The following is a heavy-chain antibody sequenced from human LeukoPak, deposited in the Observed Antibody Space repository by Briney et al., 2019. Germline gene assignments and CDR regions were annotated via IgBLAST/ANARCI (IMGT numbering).Heavy chain of an antibody. V-gene: IGHV4-59*08. Sequence: SETLSLTCTVSGGSISSYYWSWIRQPPGKGLEWIGYIYYSESTNYNPSLKSRVTISVDTSKNQFSLPLSSVTAADTAVYYCARRYDSRFPNWFDPWGQGTLVTVSS. D-gene: IGHD3-22*01. J-gene: IGHJ5*02. CDR3: ARRYDSRFPNWFDP. CDR1: GGSISSYY. CDR2: IYYSEST.